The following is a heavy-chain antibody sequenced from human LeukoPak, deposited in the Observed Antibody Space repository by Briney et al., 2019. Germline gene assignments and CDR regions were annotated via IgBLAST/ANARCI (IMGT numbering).Heavy chain of an antibody. V-gene: IGHV6-1*01. J-gene: IGHJ6*03. D-gene: IGHD6-13*01. Sequence: SQTLSLTCAISGDSVSSNSAAWNWIRQSPSRGLEWLGRTYYRSKWYNDYAVSVKSRITINPDTSKNQFSLKLSSVTAADTAVYYCARDESAAGYSSRGDYSYMDVWGKGTTVTISS. CDR3: ARDESAAGYSSRGDYSYMDV. CDR1: GDSVSSNSAA. CDR2: TYYRSKWYN.